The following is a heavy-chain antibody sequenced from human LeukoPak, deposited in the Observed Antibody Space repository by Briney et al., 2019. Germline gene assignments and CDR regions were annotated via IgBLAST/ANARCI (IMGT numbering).Heavy chain of an antibody. J-gene: IGHJ6*03. CDR1: GFTFSSYA. Sequence: GGSLRLPCAASGFTFSSYAMHWVRQAPGKGLEWVAVISYDGSNKYYADSVKGRFTISRDNSKNTLYLQMNSLRAEDTAVYYCARAYDYVESYCYYMDVWGKGTTVTVSS. V-gene: IGHV3-30-3*01. CDR2: ISYDGSNK. CDR3: ARAYDYVESYCYYMDV. D-gene: IGHD3-16*01.